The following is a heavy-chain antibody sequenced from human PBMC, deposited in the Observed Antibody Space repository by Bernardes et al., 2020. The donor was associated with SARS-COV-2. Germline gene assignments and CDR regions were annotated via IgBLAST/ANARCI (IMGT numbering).Heavy chain of an antibody. Sequence: GGSLRLSCAASGFTFSSYAMHWVRQAPGKGLEWVAVISYDGSNKYYADSVKGRFTISRDNSKNTLYLQMNSLRAEDTAVYYCARAMGGGYYYGMDVWGQGTTVTVSS. J-gene: IGHJ6*02. CDR1: GFTFSSYA. V-gene: IGHV3-30-3*01. D-gene: IGHD1-26*01. CDR2: ISYDGSNK. CDR3: ARAMGGGYYYGMDV.